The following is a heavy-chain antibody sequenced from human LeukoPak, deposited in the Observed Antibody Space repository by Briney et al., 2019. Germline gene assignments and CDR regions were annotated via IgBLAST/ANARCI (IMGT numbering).Heavy chain of an antibody. J-gene: IGHJ5*02. V-gene: IGHV4-39*01. CDR2: IYYSGST. CDR3: ARLDWGSGGWFDP. CDR1: GGSISSYY. D-gene: IGHD7-27*01. Sequence: PSETLSLTCTVSGGSISSYYWGWIRQPPGKGLEWIGSIYYSGSTYYNTSLKSRVTISVDTSKNQFSLNLSSVTAADTAVYYCARLDWGSGGWFDPWSQGSLATVSS.